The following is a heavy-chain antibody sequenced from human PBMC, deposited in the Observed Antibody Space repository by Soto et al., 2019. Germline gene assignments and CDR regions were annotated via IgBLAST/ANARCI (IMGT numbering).Heavy chain of an antibody. CDR2: ISSGSDTI. J-gene: IGHJ4*02. CDR3: TRDGRGLGRLSLFEY. D-gene: IGHD2-21*02. V-gene: IGHV3-48*03. CDR1: GFSFSTYE. Sequence: GGSLRLSCAASGFSFSTYEMNWVRQAPGKGLEWVAYISSGSDTIHYADSVRGRFTISSDKSKNTLYFQLSSLRIEDTAVYYCTRDGRGLGRLSLFEYWGQGVLVTVSS.